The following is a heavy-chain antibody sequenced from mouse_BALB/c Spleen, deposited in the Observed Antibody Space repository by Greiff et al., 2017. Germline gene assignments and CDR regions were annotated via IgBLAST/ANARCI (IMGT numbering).Heavy chain of an antibody. J-gene: IGHJ4*01. V-gene: IGHV5-6-5*01. CDR3: ARGRDYGSSYMDY. CDR1: GFTFSSYA. Sequence: EVKLMESGGGLVKPGGSLKLSCAASGFTFSSYAMSWVRQTPEKRLEWVASISSGGSTYYPDSVKGRFTISRDNARNILYLQMSSLRSEDTAMYYCARGRDYGSSYMDYWGQGTSVTVSS. D-gene: IGHD1-1*01. CDR2: ISSGGST.